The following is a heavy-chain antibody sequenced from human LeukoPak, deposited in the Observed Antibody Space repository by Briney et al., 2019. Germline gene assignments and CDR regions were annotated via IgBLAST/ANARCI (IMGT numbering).Heavy chain of an antibody. CDR3: ARQSPPGDFDY. D-gene: IGHD3-10*01. Sequence: SEILSLTCTVSGGSFSSSSYYWGWIRQPPGKGLEWIGSIYYSGSTYYNPSLKSRVTISVDTSKNQFSLKLSSVTAADTAVYYCARQSPPGDFDYWGQGTLVTVSS. CDR2: IYYSGST. CDR1: GGSFSSSSYY. J-gene: IGHJ4*02. V-gene: IGHV4-39*01.